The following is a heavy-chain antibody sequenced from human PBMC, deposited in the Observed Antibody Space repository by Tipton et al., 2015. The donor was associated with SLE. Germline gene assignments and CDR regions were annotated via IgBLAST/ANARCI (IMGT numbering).Heavy chain of an antibody. CDR1: GITFSSCP. Sequence: GSLRLSCEASGITFSSCPMTWVRQAQGKGLEGVSSISGSGAGTYYADSVKGRFTISRDNSKSTLYLQMNNLRVEDTAVYYCAKDQKQWLIRANWFDPWGQGTLVTVSS. CDR2: ISGSGAGT. D-gene: IGHD6-19*01. V-gene: IGHV3-23*01. CDR3: AKDQKQWLIRANWFDP. J-gene: IGHJ5*02.